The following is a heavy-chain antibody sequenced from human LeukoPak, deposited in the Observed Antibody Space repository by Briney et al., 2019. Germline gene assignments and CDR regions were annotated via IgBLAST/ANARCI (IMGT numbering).Heavy chain of an antibody. V-gene: IGHV3-21*01. CDR2: ISSSSDYI. CDR3: ASNSKTSLIDY. CDR1: GFTFSSYE. Sequence: TGGSLRLSCAASGFTFSSYEMNWVRQAPGKGLEWVSSISSSSDYIYYADSVKGRFTISRDNSKNTLYLQMNSLRAEDTAVYYCASNSKTSLIDYWGQGTLVTVSS. J-gene: IGHJ4*02. D-gene: IGHD5-24*01.